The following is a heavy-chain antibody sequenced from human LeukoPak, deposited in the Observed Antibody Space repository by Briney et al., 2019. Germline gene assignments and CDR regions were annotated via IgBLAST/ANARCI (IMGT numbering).Heavy chain of an antibody. J-gene: IGHJ4*02. Sequence: GGSLRLSCAASGFTFSSYSMNWVRQAPGKGLEWVSYISSSSSTIYYADSVKGRFTISRDNAKNSLYLQMNSLRAEDTAVYYCARCTGLNYYDSSGYYAGKNNDYWGQGTLVTVSS. V-gene: IGHV3-48*01. D-gene: IGHD3-22*01. CDR2: ISSSSSTI. CDR3: ARCTGLNYYDSSGYYAGKNNDY. CDR1: GFTFSSYS.